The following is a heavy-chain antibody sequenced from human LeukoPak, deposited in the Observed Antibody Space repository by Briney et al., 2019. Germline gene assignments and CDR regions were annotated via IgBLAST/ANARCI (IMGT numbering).Heavy chain of an antibody. CDR3: GSGQQLGY. D-gene: IGHD6-13*01. Sequence: GGSLRLSCAASGFTFSNYWMSWVRQAPGKGLEWVANIKQDGSEKNYVDSVRGRFTISRDNAKNSLYLEMNSLRPEDTAVYYCGSGQQLGYWGQGTLVTVSS. CDR2: IKQDGSEK. CDR1: GFTFSNYW. V-gene: IGHV3-7*02. J-gene: IGHJ4*02.